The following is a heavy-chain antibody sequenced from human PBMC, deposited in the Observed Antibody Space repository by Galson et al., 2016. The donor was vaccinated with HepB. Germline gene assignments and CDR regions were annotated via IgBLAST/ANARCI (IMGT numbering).Heavy chain of an antibody. Sequence: LSLTCTVSGGSISSGAYYWSWIRHHPGNGLEWIGYIYHSGNAYYSPSLKSRISISLDTSKNQFSLNLSSVTAADTAIYYCARASLDYYYDTSGYLDHWGQGTLVTVSS. D-gene: IGHD3-22*01. CDR1: GGSISSGAYY. J-gene: IGHJ4*02. CDR2: IYHSGNA. V-gene: IGHV4-31*03. CDR3: ARASLDYYYDTSGYLDH.